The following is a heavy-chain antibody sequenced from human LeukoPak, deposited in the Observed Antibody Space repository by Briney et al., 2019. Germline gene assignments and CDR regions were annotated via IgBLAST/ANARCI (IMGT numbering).Heavy chain of an antibody. J-gene: IGHJ4*02. CDR1: GFTFSSYG. Sequence: GGSLRLSCAASGFTFSSYGMHWVRQAPGKGLEWVAFIRYDGSNKYYADSVKGRFTISRDNSKNTLYLQMNSLRAEDTAVYYCARDRLGLRYFDWLSTALDYWGQGTLVTVSS. V-gene: IGHV3-30*02. D-gene: IGHD3-9*01. CDR2: IRYDGSNK. CDR3: ARDRLGLRYFDWLSTALDY.